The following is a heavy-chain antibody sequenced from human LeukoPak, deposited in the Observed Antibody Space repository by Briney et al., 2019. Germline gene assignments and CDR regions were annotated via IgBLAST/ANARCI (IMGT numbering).Heavy chain of an antibody. V-gene: IGHV1-18*01. J-gene: IGHJ4*02. CDR3: ARYFVSSGYYGDYFDY. Sequence: GASVKVSCKASGYTFTSYGISWVRQAPGQGLEWMGWISAYNGNTNYAQKLQGRVTMTTDTSTSTAYMELRSLRSDDTAVYYCARYFVSSGYYGDYFDYWGQGTLVTVSS. D-gene: IGHD3-22*01. CDR2: ISAYNGNT. CDR1: GYTFTSYG.